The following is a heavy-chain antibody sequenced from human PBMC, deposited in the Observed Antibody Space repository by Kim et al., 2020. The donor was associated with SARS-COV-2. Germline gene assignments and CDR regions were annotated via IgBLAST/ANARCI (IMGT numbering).Heavy chain of an antibody. J-gene: IGHJ4*02. CDR3: ASFYPPCY. CDR2: GSST. Sequence: GSSTVSADSVKGRFTISRDIAKNTLYLEMNSLRVEDTAVYYCASFYPPCYWGQGTQIIVSS. V-gene: IGHV3-74*01.